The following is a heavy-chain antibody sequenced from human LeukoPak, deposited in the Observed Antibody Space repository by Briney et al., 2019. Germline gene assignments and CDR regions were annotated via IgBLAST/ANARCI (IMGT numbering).Heavy chain of an antibody. V-gene: IGHV3-7*01. J-gene: IGHJ4*02. D-gene: IGHD6-13*01. CDR3: AAGMGFDY. CDR2: IKQDGSEK. CDR1: GFTFSSYG. Sequence: GGSLRLSCAASGFTFSSYGMHWVRQAPGKGLEWVANIKQDGSEKYYVDSVKGGFTISRDNAKNSLYLQMNSLRAEDTAVYYCAAGMGFDYWGQGTLVTVSS.